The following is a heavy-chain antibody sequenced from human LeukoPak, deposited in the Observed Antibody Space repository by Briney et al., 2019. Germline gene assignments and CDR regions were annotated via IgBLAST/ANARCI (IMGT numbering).Heavy chain of an antibody. CDR2: IYYSGST. Sequence: SETLSLTCTVSGGSISSYYWSWIRQPPGKGLEWIGYIYYSGSTNYNPSLKSRVTISVDTSKNQFSLKLSSVTAADTAVYYCARDDDDYVWGSYCYWGQGTLVTVSS. J-gene: IGHJ4*02. CDR1: GGSISSYY. CDR3: ARDDDDYVWGSYCY. V-gene: IGHV4-59*01. D-gene: IGHD3-16*02.